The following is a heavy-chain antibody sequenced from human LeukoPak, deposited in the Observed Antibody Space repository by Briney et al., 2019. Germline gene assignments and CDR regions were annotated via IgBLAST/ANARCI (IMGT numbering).Heavy chain of an antibody. J-gene: IGHJ4*02. Sequence: PGGSLRLSCAASGFTFDDYGMSWVRQAPGKGLEWVSGINWNGGSTGYADSVKGRFTISRDNAKNSLYLQMNSLRAGDTALYYCARGYDFWSDYYDDGDYFDYWGQGTLVTVSS. CDR1: GFTFDDYG. V-gene: IGHV3-20*04. D-gene: IGHD3-3*01. CDR2: INWNGGST. CDR3: ARGYDFWSDYYDDGDYFDY.